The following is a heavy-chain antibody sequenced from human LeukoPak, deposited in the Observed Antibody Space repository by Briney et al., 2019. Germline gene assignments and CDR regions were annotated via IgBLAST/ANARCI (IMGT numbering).Heavy chain of an antibody. CDR1: GTSTNTYY. CDR2: ISSSGTT. V-gene: IGHV4-4*07. Sequence: RTSETLSLTCTVSGTSTNTYYWTWVRQPAGRGLEWIGRISSSGTTNYNPSLKSRVTMSIDTSKNQFSLKLSSVTAADTAVYYCARGGSYFRDAFDIWGQGTMVTVSS. J-gene: IGHJ3*02. D-gene: IGHD1-26*01. CDR3: ARGGSYFRDAFDI.